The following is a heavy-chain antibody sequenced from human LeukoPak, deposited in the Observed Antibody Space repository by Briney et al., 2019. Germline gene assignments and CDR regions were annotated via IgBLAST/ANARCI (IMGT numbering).Heavy chain of an antibody. Sequence: SETLSLTCAVYGGSFSGYYWSWIRQPPGKGLEWIGEINHSGSTNYNPPLKSRVTISVDTSKNQFSLKLSSVTAADTAVYYCARGAVAGTDYWGQGTLVTVSS. CDR3: ARGAVAGTDY. CDR2: INHSGST. CDR1: GGSFSGYY. J-gene: IGHJ4*02. D-gene: IGHD6-19*01. V-gene: IGHV4-34*01.